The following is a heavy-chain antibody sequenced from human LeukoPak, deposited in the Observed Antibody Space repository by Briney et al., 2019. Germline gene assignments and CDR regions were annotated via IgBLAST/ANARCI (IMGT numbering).Heavy chain of an antibody. V-gene: IGHV3-7*01. Sequence: PGGSLRLSCAASGFTFSYYWMSWVRQAPGKGLEWVANIKEDGSENYSVDSVKGRFTISRDNAKNSVYLQMNSLRAEDTAVYHCARERQLERLAFGKEGSAFDYWGQGTLVTVSS. D-gene: IGHD1-1*01. CDR2: IKEDGSEN. CDR3: ARERQLERLAFGKEGSAFDY. J-gene: IGHJ4*02. CDR1: GFTFSYYW.